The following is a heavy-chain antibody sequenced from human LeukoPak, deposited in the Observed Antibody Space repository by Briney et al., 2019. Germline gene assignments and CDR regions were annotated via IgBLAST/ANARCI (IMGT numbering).Heavy chain of an antibody. CDR2: ISGSGGST. D-gene: IGHD5-18*01. J-gene: IGHJ4*02. Sequence: LPGGSLRLSCAASGFTFSSYALNWVRQAPGKGLEWVSAISGSGGSTYYADSVKGRFTISRDNSKNTLYLQMNSLRAEDTAVYYCAKRLGYSYGYYFDYWGQGTLVTVSS. CDR3: AKRLGYSYGYYFDY. V-gene: IGHV3-23*01. CDR1: GFTFSSYA.